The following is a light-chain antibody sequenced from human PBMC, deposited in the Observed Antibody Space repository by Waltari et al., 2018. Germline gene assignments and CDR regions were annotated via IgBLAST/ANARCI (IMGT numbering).Light chain of an antibody. J-gene: IGLJ1*01. V-gene: IGLV3-19*01. CDR2: GKN. CDR3: NSRDSNGNPFV. Sequence: SSELTQDPAVSVALGQTVRITCQGDSLRSYYANWYRQKPGQAPLLVMYGKNNRPSGIPDRFSCSYSGDTASLTITGAQAEDEADYYCNSRDSNGNPFVFGPATKVTVL. CDR1: SLRSYY.